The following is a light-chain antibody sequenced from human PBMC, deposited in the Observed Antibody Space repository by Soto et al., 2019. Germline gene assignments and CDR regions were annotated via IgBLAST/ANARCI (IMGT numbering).Light chain of an antibody. CDR1: QDITTW. Sequence: DIQMAQSPSSVSAFVGDRVAVTCRASQDITTWLAWYQKKPGEAPRLLIYAASGLYSGVPTRFSGSGTGTEFTLTISNLQPEDSAIYYCQQVKGFPLTFGGGTKVDIK. CDR3: QQVKGFPLT. V-gene: IGKV1-12*01. CDR2: AAS. J-gene: IGKJ4*01.